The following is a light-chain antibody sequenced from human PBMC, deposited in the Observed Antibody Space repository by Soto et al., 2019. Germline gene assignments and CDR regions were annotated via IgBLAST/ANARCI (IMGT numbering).Light chain of an antibody. CDR3: QQYSHLIT. CDR2: DAS. CDR1: QDISNY. J-gene: IGKJ5*01. Sequence: DIHITQSPSSLSASLGDRVTITCQASQDISNYLNWYQQKLGKAPKLLIYDASNLETGVPSRFSGSGSGTDFTFTISSLQPEDIATYYCQQYSHLITFGQGTRLEIK. V-gene: IGKV1-33*01.